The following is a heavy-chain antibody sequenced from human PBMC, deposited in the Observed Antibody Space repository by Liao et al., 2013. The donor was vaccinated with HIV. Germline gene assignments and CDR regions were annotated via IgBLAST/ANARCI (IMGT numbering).Heavy chain of an antibody. CDR1: GGSFSGHY. J-gene: IGHJ6*04. D-gene: IGHD2-15*01. CDR3: ARVKTRFSIPWSSLDV. CDR2: VNRSGNT. Sequence: QVQLQQWGAGLLKPSETLSLTCAVYGGSFSGHYWAWIRQPPREGAWSGLGKVNRSGNTIYNPSLKSRVTISVDTSKNQFSLKLSSVTAADTAVYYCARVKTRFSIPWSSLDVWGKGTTVIVSS. V-gene: IGHV4-34*01.